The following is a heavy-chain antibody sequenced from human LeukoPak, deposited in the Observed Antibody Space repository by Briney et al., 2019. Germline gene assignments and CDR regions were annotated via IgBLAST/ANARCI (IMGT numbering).Heavy chain of an antibody. J-gene: IGHJ4*02. CDR2: IYTGGNT. CDR3: ARDVYGLGDS. D-gene: IGHD2-8*01. Sequence: GGSLRLSCAASGFTVSSNYMSWVRQAPGKGLEWVSVIYTGGNTYYADSVKGRFTISRDNSKNTLYLQMNGLRAEDTAVYYCARDVYGLGDSWGQGALVTVSS. CDR1: GFTVSSNY. V-gene: IGHV3-66*01.